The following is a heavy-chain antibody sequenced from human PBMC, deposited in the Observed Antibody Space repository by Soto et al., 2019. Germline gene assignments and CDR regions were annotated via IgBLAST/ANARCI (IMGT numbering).Heavy chain of an antibody. Sequence: EVQLVESGGGLVKPGGPLRLSCAASGFSFSTYSMNWVRQAPGKGLEGVSSIISSSTYIFYADSVKARFTISRDNAKNSLYLPMNSLRAEDTAVYYCARDVPNWNFDSWGQGTRVTVSS. CDR2: IISSSTYI. J-gene: IGHJ4*02. V-gene: IGHV3-21*03. D-gene: IGHD1-1*01. CDR1: GFSFSTYS. CDR3: ARDVPNWNFDS.